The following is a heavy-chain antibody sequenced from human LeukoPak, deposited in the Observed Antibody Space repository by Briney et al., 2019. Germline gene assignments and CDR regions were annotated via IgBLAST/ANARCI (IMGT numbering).Heavy chain of an antibody. V-gene: IGHV1-46*03. CDR1: GYTFTSYG. Sequence: ASVKVSCKASGYTFTSYGISWVRQAPGQGLEWMGIINPSGGSTSYAQKFQGRVTMTRDTSTSTVYMELSSLRSEDTAVYYCARDWIAAAGTWEVTWFDPWGQGTLVTVSS. J-gene: IGHJ5*02. CDR2: INPSGGST. D-gene: IGHD6-13*01. CDR3: ARDWIAAAGTWEVTWFDP.